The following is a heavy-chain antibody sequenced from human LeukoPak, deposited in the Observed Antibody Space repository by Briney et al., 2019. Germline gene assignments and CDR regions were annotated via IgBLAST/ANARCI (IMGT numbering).Heavy chain of an antibody. CDR3: AKEGPEYSSSSFDY. CDR1: GFTVSSNY. J-gene: IGHJ4*02. CDR2: ISGSGGST. V-gene: IGHV3-23*01. D-gene: IGHD6-6*01. Sequence: GGSLRLSCAASGFTVSSNYMSWVRQAPGKGLEWVSAISGSGGSTYYADSVKGRFTISRDNSKNTLYLQMNSLRAEDTAVYYCAKEGPEYSSSSFDYWGQGTLVTVSS.